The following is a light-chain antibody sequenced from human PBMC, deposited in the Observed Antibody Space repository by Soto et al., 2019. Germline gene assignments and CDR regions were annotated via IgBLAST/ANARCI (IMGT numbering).Light chain of an antibody. CDR3: HQYGSSPLT. CDR1: QSVTNNY. CDR2: GAS. V-gene: IGKV3-20*01. Sequence: DIVLTQSPGPLSLSPGERATLSCRASQSVTNNYLAWYQQKPGQAPRLLIDGASSRATGVPDRFSGSGSGTDFTLTISRLEPEDFAVYYCHQYGSSPLTFGPGTKVDIK. J-gene: IGKJ3*01.